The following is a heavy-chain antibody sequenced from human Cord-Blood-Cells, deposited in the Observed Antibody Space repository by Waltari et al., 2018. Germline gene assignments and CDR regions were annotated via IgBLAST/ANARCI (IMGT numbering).Heavy chain of an antibody. CDR3: ARAPYSSSFAFDI. J-gene: IGHJ3*02. V-gene: IGHV3-53*01. Sequence: EVQLVASGGGLIQPGGSLRLSCAASGFTVSSNYMSWVRQAPGKGLEGVSVIYSGGSTYYADSVKGRFTISRDNSKNTLYLQMNSLRAEDTAVYYCARAPYSSSFAFDIWGQGTMVTVSS. CDR1: GFTVSSNY. D-gene: IGHD6-6*01. CDR2: IYSGGST.